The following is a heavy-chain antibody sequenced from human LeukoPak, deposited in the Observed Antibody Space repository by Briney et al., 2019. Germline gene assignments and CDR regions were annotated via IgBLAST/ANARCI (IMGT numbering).Heavy chain of an antibody. CDR1: GYTFTSYG. V-gene: IGHV1-18*04. J-gene: IGHJ6*04. Sequence: ASVKVSCKASGYTFTSYGISWVRQAPGPGLEWMGWISAYNGNTNYAQKLQGRVTMTTDTSTSKAYMEMRSLRSDDSAVYYCARDFLGSAGHGMDVWGKGTTVTASS. CDR2: ISAYNGNT. CDR3: ARDFLGSAGHGMDV.